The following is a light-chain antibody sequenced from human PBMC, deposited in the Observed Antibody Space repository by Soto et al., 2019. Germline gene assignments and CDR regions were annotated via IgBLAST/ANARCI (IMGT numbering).Light chain of an antibody. CDR3: QTWGSGIRV. J-gene: IGLJ3*02. Sequence: QLVLTQSPCASASLGASVKLTCTLSSGHSNYAIAWHQQQPEKGPRYLMKLNSDGSHSTGDGIPDRFSGSSSGAERYLTISSLQSEDEADYYCQTWGSGIRVFGGGTKVTVL. CDR2: LNSDGSH. CDR1: SGHSNYA. V-gene: IGLV4-69*01.